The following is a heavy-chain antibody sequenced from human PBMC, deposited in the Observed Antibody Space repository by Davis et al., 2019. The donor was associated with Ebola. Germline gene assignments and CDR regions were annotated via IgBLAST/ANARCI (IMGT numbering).Heavy chain of an antibody. V-gene: IGHV3-30*02. Sequence: PGGSLRLSCAASGFTFSSYGMHWVRQAPGKGLEWVAFIRYDGSNKYYADSVKGRFTISRDNSKNTLYLQMNSLRAEDTAVYYCAKMGLDADFWSGYYYYYYMDVWGKGTTVTVSS. J-gene: IGHJ6*03. D-gene: IGHD3-3*01. CDR2: IRYDGSNK. CDR1: GFTFSSYG. CDR3: AKMGLDADFWSGYYYYYYMDV.